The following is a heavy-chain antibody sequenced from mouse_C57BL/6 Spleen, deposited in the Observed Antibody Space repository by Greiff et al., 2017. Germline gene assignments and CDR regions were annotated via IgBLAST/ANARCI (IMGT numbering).Heavy chain of an antibody. V-gene: IGHV1-76*01. CDR3: ARWGRYYYGSRSYWYFDV. CDR1: GYTFTDYY. Sequence: QVQLKESGAELVRPGASVKLSCKASGYTFTDYYINWVKQRPGQGLEWIARIYPGSGNTYYNEKFKGKATLTAEKSSSTAYMQLSSLTSEDSAVYFCARWGRYYYGSRSYWYFDVWGTGTTVTVSS. J-gene: IGHJ1*03. D-gene: IGHD1-1*01. CDR2: IYPGSGNT.